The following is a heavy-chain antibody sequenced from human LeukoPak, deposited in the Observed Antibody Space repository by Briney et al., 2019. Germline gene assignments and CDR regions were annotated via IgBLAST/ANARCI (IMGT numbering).Heavy chain of an antibody. V-gene: IGHV4-59*08. CDR2: IYYSGST. J-gene: IGHJ6*03. Sequence: PSETLSLTCTVSGGSISSYYWSWIRQPPGKGLEWIGYIYYSGSTNYNPSLKSRVTISGDTTKNQFSLKLSSVTVADTAVYYCARHYYYSYYYMDVWGKGTTVTVSS. CDR3: ARHYYYSYYYMDV. CDR1: GGSISSYY.